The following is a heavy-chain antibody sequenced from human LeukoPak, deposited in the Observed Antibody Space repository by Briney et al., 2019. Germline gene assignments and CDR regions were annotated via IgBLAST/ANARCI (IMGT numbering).Heavy chain of an antibody. CDR1: GGSFSGYY. CDR3: ARHIDKAAAANTEDWSAP. D-gene: IGHD6-13*01. Sequence: PSETLSLTCAVYGGSFSGYYWSWIRQPPGKGLEWIGEINHSGSTNYNPSLKSRGTISVDTSKNQFSLKLSSVTAADTAVYYGARHIDKAAAANTEDWSAPWGKETLVTVS. V-gene: IGHV4-34*01. J-gene: IGHJ5*02. CDR2: INHSGST.